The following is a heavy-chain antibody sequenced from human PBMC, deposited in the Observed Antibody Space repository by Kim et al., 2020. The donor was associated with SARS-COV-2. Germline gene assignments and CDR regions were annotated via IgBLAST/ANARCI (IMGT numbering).Heavy chain of an antibody. D-gene: IGHD3-16*01. CDR1: GFSFSTYW. V-gene: IGHV3-7*01. J-gene: IGHJ4*02. CDR2: INEGGNEK. Sequence: GGSLRLSCVASGFSFSTYWMSWVRQALGKGPEWVANINEGGNEKYYVDSVNGRFTISRDNAKNSLYLQMNSLRAEDTAVYYCTRSGGSDLDYWGQGTLVGVSS. CDR3: TRSGGSDLDY.